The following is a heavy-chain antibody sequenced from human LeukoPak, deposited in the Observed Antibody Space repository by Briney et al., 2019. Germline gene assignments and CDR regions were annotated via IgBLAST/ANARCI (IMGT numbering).Heavy chain of an antibody. Sequence: SETLSLTCTVSGYSISSGYYWGWIRPPPGKGLEWIGSIYHSGSTYYNPSLKSRVTISVDTSKNQFSLKLSSVTAADTAVYYCARTYCGGDCRGYYYHYYMDVWGKGTTVTISS. CDR2: IYHSGST. D-gene: IGHD2-21*02. V-gene: IGHV4-38-2*02. J-gene: IGHJ6*03. CDR1: GYSISSGYY. CDR3: ARTYCGGDCRGYYYHYYMDV.